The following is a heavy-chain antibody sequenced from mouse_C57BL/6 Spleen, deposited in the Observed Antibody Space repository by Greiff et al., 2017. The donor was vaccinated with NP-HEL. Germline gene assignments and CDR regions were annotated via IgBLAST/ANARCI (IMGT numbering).Heavy chain of an antibody. D-gene: IGHD1-1*01. Sequence: VQLQQPGAELVMPGASVKLSCKASGYTFTSYWMHWVKQRPGQGLEWIGEIDPSDSYTNYNQKFKGKSTLTVDKSSSTAYMQLSSLTSADSAVYYCARLNYGSSWGFAYWGQGTLVTVSA. CDR3: ARLNYGSSWGFAY. CDR2: IDPSDSYT. V-gene: IGHV1-69*01. J-gene: IGHJ3*01. CDR1: GYTFTSYW.